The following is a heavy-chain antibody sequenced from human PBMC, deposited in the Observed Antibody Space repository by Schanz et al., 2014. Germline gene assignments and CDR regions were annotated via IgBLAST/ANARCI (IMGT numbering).Heavy chain of an antibody. Sequence: QVQLVESGGGVVQPGRSLRLSCAASGFIFSSYGLHWVRQAPGKGLEWVSAISGSGGSTYYADSVKGRFTISRDNSKNTLYLQMNSLRAEDTAVYYCARANYRRKINFDYWGRGTLVTVSS. V-gene: IGHV3-NL1*01. J-gene: IGHJ4*02. CDR2: ISGSGGST. CDR1: GFIFSSYG. CDR3: ARANYRRKINFDY. D-gene: IGHD3-10*01.